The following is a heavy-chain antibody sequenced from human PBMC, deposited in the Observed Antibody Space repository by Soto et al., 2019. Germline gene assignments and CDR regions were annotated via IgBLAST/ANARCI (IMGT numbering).Heavy chain of an antibody. Sequence: ASVKVSCKASGYTFTSYGISWVRQAPGQGLEWMGWISAYNGNTNYAQKLQGRVTMTTDTSTSTAYMELRSLRSDDTAVYYCARGGAKYYDDSSGYYWFDPWGQGTLVTVSS. CDR1: GYTFTSYG. V-gene: IGHV1-18*04. D-gene: IGHD3-22*01. J-gene: IGHJ5*02. CDR2: ISAYNGNT. CDR3: ARGGAKYYDDSSGYYWFDP.